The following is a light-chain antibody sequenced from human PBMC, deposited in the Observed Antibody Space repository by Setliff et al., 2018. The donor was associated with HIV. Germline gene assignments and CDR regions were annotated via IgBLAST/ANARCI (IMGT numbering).Light chain of an antibody. CDR2: DTN. CDR3: LLSYSGSEG. Sequence: QAVVTQEPSLTVSPGGTVTLTCGSSTGPVTTTHYPYWIQQKPGQAPRTLIFDTNNKHSWTPARFSGSLLGGKGALTLSGARPEDEADYYCLLSYSGSEGFGGGTKVTVL. CDR1: TGPVTTTHY. V-gene: IGLV7-46*01. J-gene: IGLJ2*01.